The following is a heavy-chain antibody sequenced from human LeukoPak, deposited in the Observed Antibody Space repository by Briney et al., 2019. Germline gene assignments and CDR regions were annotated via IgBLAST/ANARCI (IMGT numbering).Heavy chain of an antibody. J-gene: IGHJ3*02. CDR3: ARVNSPWENIFDI. V-gene: IGHV7-4-1*02. D-gene: IGHD1-26*01. Sequence: ASVKVSCKASGYTFTTYAINWVRQAPGQGLEWMGWINTNTGNPTYAQGFTGRFVFSLDTSVSTAYLQISSLKAEDTAVYYCARVNSPWENIFDIWGQGTMVTVSS. CDR1: GYTFTTYA. CDR2: INTNTGNP.